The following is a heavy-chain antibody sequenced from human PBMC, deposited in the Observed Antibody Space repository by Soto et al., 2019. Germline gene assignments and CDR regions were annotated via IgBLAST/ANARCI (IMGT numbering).Heavy chain of an antibody. D-gene: IGHD3-22*01. J-gene: IGHJ4*02. V-gene: IGHV3-11*01. CDR2: ISSSDSII. CDR1: GFTFSDYY. Sequence: QVQLVESGGGLVKPGGSLRLSCAASGFTFSDYYMSWIRQAPGKGLEWVSYISSSDSIIYYADSVKGRFTISRDNAKNSLYLQINSLIAEDTAVSYCAIDLGYYDSSGYFDYWGLGTLVTVSS. CDR3: AIDLGYYDSSGYFDY.